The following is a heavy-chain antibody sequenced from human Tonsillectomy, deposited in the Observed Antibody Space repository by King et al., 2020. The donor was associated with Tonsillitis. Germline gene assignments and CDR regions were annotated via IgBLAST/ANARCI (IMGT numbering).Heavy chain of an antibody. CDR1: GDTFTGHF. J-gene: IGHJ1*01. CDR3: ATNGLASDNSAYRDFRH. CDR2: INPNSGDT. Sequence: VQLVESGAELRKPGASVSVSCRTSGDTFTGHFVHWVRQAPGQGLEWMGWINPNSGDTHYAQKFQGRVTMSGDVSITTAYMGLSSLRPDDTAVYYCATNGLASDNSAYRDFRHWGQGTLVTVSS. D-gene: IGHD3-22*01. V-gene: IGHV1-2*02.